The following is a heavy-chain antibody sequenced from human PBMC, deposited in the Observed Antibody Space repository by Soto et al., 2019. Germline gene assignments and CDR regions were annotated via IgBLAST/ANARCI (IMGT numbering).Heavy chain of an antibody. Sequence: SGPTLVNPTQPLTLNCTFSGFSLSTSGMCVSWIRQPPGKALEWLALIDWDDDKYYSTSLKTRLTISKDTSKNQVVLTMTNMDPVDTATYYCARTPREFWIGGMDVWGQGTTVTVSS. CDR2: IDWDDDK. CDR3: ARTPREFWIGGMDV. V-gene: IGHV2-70*01. D-gene: IGHD3-3*01. J-gene: IGHJ6*02. CDR1: GFSLSTSGMC.